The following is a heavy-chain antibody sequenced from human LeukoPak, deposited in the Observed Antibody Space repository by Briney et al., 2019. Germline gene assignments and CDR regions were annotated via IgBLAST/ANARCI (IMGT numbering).Heavy chain of an antibody. V-gene: IGHV4-38-2*01. CDR2: IYHSGST. CDR1: GYLISSGYY. J-gene: IGHJ3*02. Sequence: KTSETLSLTCAVSGYLISSGYYWGWIRQPPGKGLEWIGSIYHSGSTQYNPSLKSRVTISVDTSKNQFSLKFNSVTAGDRVVYYCARHQFGDHDVFDIWGQGTMVTVSS. CDR3: ARHQFGDHDVFDI. D-gene: IGHD3-10*01.